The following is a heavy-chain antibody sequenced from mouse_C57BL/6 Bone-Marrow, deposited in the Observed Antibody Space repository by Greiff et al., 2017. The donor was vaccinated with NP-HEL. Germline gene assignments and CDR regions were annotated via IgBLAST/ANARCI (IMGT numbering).Heavy chain of an antibody. V-gene: IGHV5-17*01. CDR1: GFTFSDYG. J-gene: IGHJ4*01. CDR3: ARPGCYYAMDY. CDR2: ISSGSSTI. Sequence: DVMLVESGGGLVKPGGSLKLSCAASGFTFSDYGMHWVRQAPEKGLEWVAYISSGSSTIYYADTVKGRFTISRDNAKNTLFLQMTSLRSEDTAMYYCARPGCYYAMDYWGQGTSVTVSS.